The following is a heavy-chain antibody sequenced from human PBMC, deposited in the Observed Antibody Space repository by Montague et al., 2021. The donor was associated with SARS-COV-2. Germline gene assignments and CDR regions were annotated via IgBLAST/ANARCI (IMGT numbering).Heavy chain of an antibody. CDR3: ARVLGGYCSGGSCYRGRYFDL. D-gene: IGHD2-15*01. Sequence: TLSLTCTVSGGSISSGGYYWSWIRQHPGKGLEWIGYIYYSGSTYYNPSLKSRVTISVDASKNQLSLKLSSVTAADTAVYYCARVLGGYCSGGSCYRGRYFDLWGRGTLVTVSS. J-gene: IGHJ2*01. CDR1: GGSISSGGYY. V-gene: IGHV4-31*03. CDR2: IYYSGST.